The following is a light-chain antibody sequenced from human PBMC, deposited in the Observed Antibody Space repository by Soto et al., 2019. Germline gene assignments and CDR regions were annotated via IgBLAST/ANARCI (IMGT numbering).Light chain of an antibody. J-gene: IGKJ1*01. CDR2: GTS. CDR3: QQYGSSSWT. V-gene: IGKV3-20*01. CDR1: QSVSSSY. Sequence: EIXLTQSPGTLSLSPGERATLSCRASQSVSSSYLAWYQQKPGQAPRLLIYGTSSRATAIPDRFSGSGSGTDFTLTISRLEPEDFAVYYCQQYGSSSWTFGQGTKVDIK.